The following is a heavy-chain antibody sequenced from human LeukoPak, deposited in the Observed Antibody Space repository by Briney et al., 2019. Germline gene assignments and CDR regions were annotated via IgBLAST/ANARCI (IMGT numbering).Heavy chain of an antibody. J-gene: IGHJ4*02. CDR3: DPGWNAGYDY. Sequence: GSLRLSCAASGFTFSSYNMNWVRQAPGKGLEWVSYISSSSSTIYYADSVKGRFTISRDNAKTSLYLQMDSLRAEATAVYYCDPGWNAGYDYWGQGTLVTVSS. D-gene: IGHD1-1*01. V-gene: IGHV3-48*04. CDR1: GFTFSSYN. CDR2: ISSSSSTI.